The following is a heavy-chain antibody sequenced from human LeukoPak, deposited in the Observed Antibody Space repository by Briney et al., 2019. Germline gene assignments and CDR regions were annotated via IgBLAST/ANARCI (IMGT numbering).Heavy chain of an antibody. J-gene: IGHJ4*02. CDR1: GYTFTSYG. D-gene: IGHD1-26*01. Sequence: GASVKVSRKASGYTFTSYGISWVRQAPGQGLEWMGWISAYNGKTNYAQKFQGRVTMTTDTSTNTAYMELRSLRSDDTAVYYCARDPQQLVGATGGGFEYWGQGTLVTVSS. V-gene: IGHV1-18*01. CDR2: ISAYNGKT. CDR3: ARDPQQLVGATGGGFEY.